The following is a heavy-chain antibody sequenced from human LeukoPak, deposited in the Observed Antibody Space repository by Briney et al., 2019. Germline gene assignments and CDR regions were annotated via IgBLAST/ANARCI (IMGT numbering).Heavy chain of an antibody. V-gene: IGHV6-1*01. CDR3: ARDRLRAYDY. CDR2: IYYKSMWFY. J-gene: IGHJ4*02. CDR1: GDSVSSNSVA. Sequence: SQTLSLTCAISGDSVSSNSVAWNWLRQSPSRGLEWLGRIYYKSMWFYDYSVSVRSRLTINPDTSKNQFSLHLDSVTPDDTAVYYCARDRLRAYDYWGQGTLDTVSS. D-gene: IGHD6-6*01.